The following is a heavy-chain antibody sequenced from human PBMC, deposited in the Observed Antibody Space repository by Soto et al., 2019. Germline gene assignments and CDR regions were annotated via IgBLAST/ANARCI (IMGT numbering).Heavy chain of an antibody. CDR3: AATACAATWCSPWHNVDH. D-gene: IGHD2-21*01. CDR1: GGTFVRHV. CDR2: INPLSGIP. Sequence: QVQLVQSGAEVKKPESSVKVSCKTSGGTFVRHVISWVRQAPGQGPEWMGKINPLSGIPDYAQKFQDRVTFTADTDSSTVYMELSSLTSDDTAVYYCAATACAATWCSPWHNVDHWGQGTLVTVSS. V-gene: IGHV1-69*09. J-gene: IGHJ4*02.